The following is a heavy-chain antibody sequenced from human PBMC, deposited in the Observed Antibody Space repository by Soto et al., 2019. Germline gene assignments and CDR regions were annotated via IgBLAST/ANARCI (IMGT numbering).Heavy chain of an antibody. D-gene: IGHD1-1*01. Sequence: GGSLRLSCADSGFTFSSYWMSWVRQAPGKGLEWVANVKYDGSQTYYVGSVKGRFTISRDNAKNSLYLQMNSLRAEDTAVYYCTRDFQGPLDYGMDVRGQGTTVTVSS. CDR2: VKYDGSQT. V-gene: IGHV3-7*01. CDR3: TRDFQGPLDYGMDV. J-gene: IGHJ6*02. CDR1: GFTFSSYW.